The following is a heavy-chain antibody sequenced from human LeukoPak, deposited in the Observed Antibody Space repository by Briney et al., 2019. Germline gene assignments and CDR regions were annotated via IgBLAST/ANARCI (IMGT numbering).Heavy chain of an antibody. D-gene: IGHD2-2*02. CDR3: ARQSSLGYCSSTSCYNDYMDV. V-gene: IGHV4-39*01. CDR2: IYYSGST. CDR1: GGSISSSSYY. Sequence: SETLSLTCTVSGGSISSSSYYWGWIRQPPGKGLEWIGSIYYSGSTYYNPSLKSRVTISVDTSKNQFSLKLSSVTAADTAVYYCARQSSLGYCSSTSCYNDYMDVWGKGTTVTVSS. J-gene: IGHJ6*03.